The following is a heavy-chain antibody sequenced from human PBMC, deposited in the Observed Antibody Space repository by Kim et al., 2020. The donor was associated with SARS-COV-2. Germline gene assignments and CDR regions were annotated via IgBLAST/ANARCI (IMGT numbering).Heavy chain of an antibody. Sequence: WGSLRLSCAASGFTFSSYAMHWVRQAPGKGLEWVAVISYDGSNKYYADSVKGRFTISRDNSKNTLYLQMNSLRAEDTAVYYCARQYYYDSSGYYYPHYYYYGMDVWGQGTTVTVSS. CDR3: ARQYYYDSSGYYYPHYYYYGMDV. D-gene: IGHD3-22*01. CDR1: GFTFSSYA. V-gene: IGHV3-30*04. CDR2: ISYDGSNK. J-gene: IGHJ6*02.